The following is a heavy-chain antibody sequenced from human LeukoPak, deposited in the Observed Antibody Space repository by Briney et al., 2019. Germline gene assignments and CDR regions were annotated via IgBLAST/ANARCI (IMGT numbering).Heavy chain of an antibody. CDR3: ARHRWDGTFNFDY. D-gene: IGHD1-1*01. CDR2: IYYSGRT. CDR1: GGSISSSSDF. V-gene: IGHV4-39*01. Sequence: SETLSLTCTVSGGSISSSSDFWGWIRQPPGKGLEWIGSIYYSGRTYNNPSLKSRVTISADTSKNQFSLKLSSVTAADTAVYYCARHRWDGTFNFDYWGQGTLVPVSS. J-gene: IGHJ4*02.